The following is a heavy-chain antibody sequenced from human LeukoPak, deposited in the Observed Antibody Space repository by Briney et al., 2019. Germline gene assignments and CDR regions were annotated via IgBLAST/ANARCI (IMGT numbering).Heavy chain of an antibody. CDR2: ISASADGT. J-gene: IGHJ4*02. Sequence: GGSLRLSCAASGFTFSSYAMSWVRQAPGKGLGWVSTISASADGTYYADSVKGRFTISRDNSQNTLYLQMNSLRDEDTAVYYCAKVRSYDILAGYFDFWGQGTLVIVSS. V-gene: IGHV3-23*01. D-gene: IGHD3-9*01. CDR3: AKVRSYDILAGYFDF. CDR1: GFTFSSYA.